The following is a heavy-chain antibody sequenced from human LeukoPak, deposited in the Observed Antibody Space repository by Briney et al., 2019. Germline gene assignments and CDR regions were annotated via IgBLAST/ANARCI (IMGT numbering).Heavy chain of an antibody. V-gene: IGHV3-30*02. Sequence: GGSLRLSCAASGFTFDDYTMYWVRQAPGKGLEWVAFIRYDGSNKYYADSVKGRFTISRDNSKNTLYLQMNSLRAEDTAVYYCAKDANPQYYYDSSGYYHPILYFDYWGQGTLVTVSS. CDR1: GFTFDDYT. CDR2: IRYDGSNK. D-gene: IGHD3-22*01. CDR3: AKDANPQYYYDSSGYYHPILYFDY. J-gene: IGHJ4*02.